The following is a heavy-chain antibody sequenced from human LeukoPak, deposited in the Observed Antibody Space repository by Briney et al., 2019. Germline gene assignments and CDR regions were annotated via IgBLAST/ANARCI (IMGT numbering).Heavy chain of an antibody. D-gene: IGHD6-13*01. J-gene: IGHJ4*02. CDR1: GYTFTDYG. V-gene: IGHV1-18*01. CDR2: ISAYNGNT. CDR3: ARDPGIAAAGYRRFDY. Sequence: ASVKVSCKGSGYTFTDYGLNWVRQAPGQGLEWMGWISAYNGNTNYAQKLEGRVTMTTDTSTSTAYMELRSLRSDDTAVYYCARDPGIAAAGYRRFDYWGQGTLVTVSS.